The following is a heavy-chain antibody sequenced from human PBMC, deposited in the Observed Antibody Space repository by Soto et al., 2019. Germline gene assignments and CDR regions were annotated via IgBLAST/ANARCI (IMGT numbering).Heavy chain of an antibody. CDR2: INPNSGST. J-gene: IGHJ6*04. CDR3: AGEVIISDYGLNV. V-gene: IGHV1-2*02. CDR1: GYTFTSYY. Sequence: ASVKVSCKASGYTFTSYYMNWARQAPGQGLEWMGWINPNSGSTNYAQKFQGRVTMTRDTSTSTAYMELSRLRSDDTAVYYCAGEVIISDYGLNVGAKGPTVPVSS. D-gene: IGHD3-3*01.